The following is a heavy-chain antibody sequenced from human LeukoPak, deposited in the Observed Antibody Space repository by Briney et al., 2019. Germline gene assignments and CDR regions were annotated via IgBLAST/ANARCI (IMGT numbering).Heavy chain of an antibody. CDR2: IYYSGST. D-gene: IGHD3-22*01. CDR3: ARGSYYDSSGYYGVPDYFDY. Sequence: SSETLSLTCTVSGGSISSYYWSWIRQPPGKGLEWIGYIYYSGSTNYNPSLKSRVTISVDTSKNQFSLKLSSVTAADTAVYYCARGSYYDSSGYYGVPDYFDYWGQGTLVTVSS. J-gene: IGHJ4*02. V-gene: IGHV4-59*12. CDR1: GGSISSYY.